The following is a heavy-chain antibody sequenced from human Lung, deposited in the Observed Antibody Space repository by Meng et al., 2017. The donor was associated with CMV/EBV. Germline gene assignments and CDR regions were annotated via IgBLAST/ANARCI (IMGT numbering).Heavy chain of an antibody. D-gene: IGHD3-22*01. CDR3: ARGARTRTYYDSSYRDYYCYAMEV. CDR2: INHTGST. CDR1: RTCFSGYY. J-gene: IGHJ6*01. Sequence: SXSLTLXCTVFRTCFSGYYWCWIRQPPGKGLEWIGEINHTGSTNYYPSLKSRVTLSVDTYESQLPLKLSSVTAADTAEYYCARGARTRTYYDSSYRDYYCYAMEVWXQGTXVNGAS. V-gene: IGHV4-34*01.